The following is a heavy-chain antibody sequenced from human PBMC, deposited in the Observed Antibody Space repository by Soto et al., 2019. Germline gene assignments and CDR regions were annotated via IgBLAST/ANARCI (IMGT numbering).Heavy chain of an antibody. D-gene: IGHD3-22*01. CDR1: GFTVSTYG. V-gene: IGHV1-18*01. J-gene: IGHJ4*02. Sequence: QVQLVESGGGVVQPGRSLRLSCAVSGFTVSTYGMHWVRQAPGKGLEWVGWISAFNGDTNYAQNLQGRVTMTTDTSTSTAYMELRSLRSDDTAIYYCARTYYFDSSGCPSDYWGQGTLVTVSS. CDR3: ARTYYFDSSGCPSDY. CDR2: ISAFNGDT.